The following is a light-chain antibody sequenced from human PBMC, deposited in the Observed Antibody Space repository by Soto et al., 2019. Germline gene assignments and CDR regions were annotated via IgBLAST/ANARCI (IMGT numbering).Light chain of an antibody. Sequence: IQLTQSPSSLSASVGDRVTITCRASQDINNYLAWYQQQPGKAPKVLIYGASTLQSGVPSRFSGSGSGTDFTLTISSLQPEDFATYYCQQLSTYPWTFGQGTKVEV. CDR3: QQLSTYPWT. J-gene: IGKJ1*01. CDR2: GAS. V-gene: IGKV1-9*01. CDR1: QDINNY.